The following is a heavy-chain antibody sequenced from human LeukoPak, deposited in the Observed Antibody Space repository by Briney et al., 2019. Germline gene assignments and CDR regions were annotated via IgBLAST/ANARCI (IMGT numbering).Heavy chain of an antibody. CDR3: ARDRNPPLRPAAASGAFDI. V-gene: IGHV3-64*01. J-gene: IGHJ3*02. D-gene: IGHD6-25*01. CDR2: ISSNGGST. CDR1: GFTFSSYA. Sequence: GGSLRLSCAASGFTFSSYAMHWVRQAPGKGLEYVSAISSNGGSTYYANSVKGRFTISRDNSKNTLYLQMGSLRAEDMAVYYCARDRNPPLRPAAASGAFDIWGQGTMVTVSS.